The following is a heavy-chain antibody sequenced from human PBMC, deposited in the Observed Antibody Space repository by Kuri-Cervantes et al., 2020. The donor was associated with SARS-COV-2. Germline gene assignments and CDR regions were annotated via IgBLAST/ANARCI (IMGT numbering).Heavy chain of an antibody. V-gene: IGHV3-21*01. D-gene: IGHD6-13*01. J-gene: IGHJ6*03. Sequence: GESLKISCAASGFTFSSYSMNWVRQAPGKGLEWVSSISSSSSSYIYYADSVKGRFTISRDNAKNSLYLQMNSLRAEDTAVYYCTRDVAAGRAYYYYMDVWGKGTTVTGSS. CDR3: TRDVAAGRAYYYYMDV. CDR2: ISSSSSSYI. CDR1: GFTFSSYS.